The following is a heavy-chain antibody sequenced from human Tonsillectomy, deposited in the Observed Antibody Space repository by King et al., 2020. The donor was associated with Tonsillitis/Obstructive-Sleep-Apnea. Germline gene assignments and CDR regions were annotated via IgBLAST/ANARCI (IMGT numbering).Heavy chain of an antibody. V-gene: IGHV3-13*04. CDR1: GFTFSSYD. Sequence: VQLVESGGGLVQPGGSLRLSCAASGFTFSSYDMHWVRQTTGKGLEWFSAIGTAGDTYYPGSVKGRFTISREYAKNSLYLQMNSLRAGDTAVYYCARGVFYYDSSGYRGPFFDYWGQGTLVTVSS. J-gene: IGHJ4*02. D-gene: IGHD3-22*01. CDR3: ARGVFYYDSSGYRGPFFDY. CDR2: IGTAGDT.